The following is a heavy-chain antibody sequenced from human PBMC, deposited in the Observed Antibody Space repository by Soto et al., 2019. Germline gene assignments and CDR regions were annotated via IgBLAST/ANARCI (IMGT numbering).Heavy chain of an antibody. V-gene: IGHV3-23*01. CDR1: GFTFSSYA. CDR2: ISGSDYTT. Sequence: EVQLLESGGGLVQPGGSLRLSCAASGFTFSSYAMSWVRQAPGKGLEWVSVISGSDYTTYYADSVKGRFTISRDNSKNTLYLQMSNLRGEDTAVYYCAKDPLTPQPIYALPGDYWGQGTLVTVSS. CDR3: AKDPLTPQPIYALPGDY. J-gene: IGHJ4*02. D-gene: IGHD2-8*01.